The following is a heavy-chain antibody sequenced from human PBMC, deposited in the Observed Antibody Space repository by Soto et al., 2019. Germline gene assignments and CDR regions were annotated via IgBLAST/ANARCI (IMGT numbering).Heavy chain of an antibody. CDR1: GFTFSSYA. CDR3: AKMADFGFCYYSPGDYYMDF. V-gene: IGHV3-23*01. CDR2: ISGSGGST. J-gene: IGHJ6*03. Sequence: GGSLRLSCAASGFTFSSYAMSWVRQAPGKGLEWVSAISGSGGSTYYADSVKGRFTISRDNSKNTLYLQMNSLRAEDTAVYYCAKMADFGFCYYSPGDYYMDFWGKGTTVTVSS. D-gene: IGHD3-3*01.